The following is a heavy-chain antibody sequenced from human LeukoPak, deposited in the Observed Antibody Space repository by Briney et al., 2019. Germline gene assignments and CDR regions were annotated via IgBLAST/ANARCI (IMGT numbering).Heavy chain of an antibody. CDR2: ISCHNGDT. Sequence: ASVNVSCKASGYSFNKYGVSWVRQAPGQGLEWMGWISCHNGDTNYAQRLQGRVTLSADTRTSTVYMELRSLRSDDTAVYYCARDPSNTSGWKTWFDTWGQGTPVTVSS. CDR1: GYSFNKYG. J-gene: IGHJ5*02. CDR3: ARDPSNTSGWKTWFDT. D-gene: IGHD6-19*01. V-gene: IGHV1-18*01.